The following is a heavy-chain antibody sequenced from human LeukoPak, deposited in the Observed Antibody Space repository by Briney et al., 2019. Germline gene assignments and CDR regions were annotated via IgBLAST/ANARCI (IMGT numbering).Heavy chain of an antibody. CDR3: ARVERWLQEYYFDY. Sequence: PGGSLRLSCAASGFTFSSYSMNWVRQAPGKGLEWVSYISSSSSYTNYADSVKGRFTISRDNAKNSLYLQMNSLRAEDTAVYYCARVERWLQEYYFDYWGQGTLVTVSS. CDR2: ISSSSSYT. V-gene: IGHV3-21*05. D-gene: IGHD5-24*01. J-gene: IGHJ4*02. CDR1: GFTFSSYS.